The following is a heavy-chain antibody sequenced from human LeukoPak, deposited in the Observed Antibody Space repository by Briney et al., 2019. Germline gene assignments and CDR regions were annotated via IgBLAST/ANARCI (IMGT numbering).Heavy chain of an antibody. CDR2: ISWNSGSI. V-gene: IGHV3-9*03. CDR3: AKGLYSSSSGNYFDY. D-gene: IGHD6-6*01. J-gene: IGHJ4*02. Sequence: GGSLRLSCAASGFTLDDYAMHWVRQAPGKGLEWVSGISWNSGSIGYADSVKGRFTISRDNAKNSLYLQMNSLRAEDMALYYCAKGLYSSSSGNYFDYWGQGTLVTVSS. CDR1: GFTLDDYA.